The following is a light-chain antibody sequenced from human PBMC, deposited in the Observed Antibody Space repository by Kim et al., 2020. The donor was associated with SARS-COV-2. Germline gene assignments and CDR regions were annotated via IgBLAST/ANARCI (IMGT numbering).Light chain of an antibody. V-gene: IGKV3-20*01. J-gene: IGKJ2*01. CDR1: RSLSNTY. Sequence: SLSPGDRATLSCRASRSLSNTYLAWYQQKPGQAPRLLIYGTSTRATGIPDRFSGSGSGTDFTLTISRLEPEDFAVYYCQQYGYAYTFGQGTKLEI. CDR2: GTS. CDR3: QQYGYAYT.